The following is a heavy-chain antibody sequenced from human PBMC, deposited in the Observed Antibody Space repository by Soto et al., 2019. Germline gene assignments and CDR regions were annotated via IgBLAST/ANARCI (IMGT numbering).Heavy chain of an antibody. V-gene: IGHV3-66*01. Sequence: EVQLVESGGDLVQPGGSLRLSCAASGFTVSNNYMTWVRQAPGKGLEWVSLIYVGGYTYYADSVKGRFTTSRDNSKNTLYLQMNSLRAEDTAVYYCAVYAPRHWFDSWGQGTLVTVSS. CDR1: GFTVSNNY. D-gene: IGHD6-6*01. J-gene: IGHJ5*01. CDR3: AVYAPRHWFDS. CDR2: IYVGGYT.